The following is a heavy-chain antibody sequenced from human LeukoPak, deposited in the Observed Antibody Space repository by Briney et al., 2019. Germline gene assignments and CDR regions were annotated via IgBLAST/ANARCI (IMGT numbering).Heavy chain of an antibody. Sequence: GGSLRLSCAASGFTFDDYGMSWVRQAPGKGLEWVSGINWNGGSTGYADSVKGRFTIPRDNAKNSLYLQMNSLRAEDTALYYCARDRYYDSSGYYYRATDFDYWGQGTLVTVSS. CDR1: GFTFDDYG. D-gene: IGHD3-22*01. V-gene: IGHV3-20*04. J-gene: IGHJ4*02. CDR2: INWNGGST. CDR3: ARDRYYDSSGYYYRATDFDY.